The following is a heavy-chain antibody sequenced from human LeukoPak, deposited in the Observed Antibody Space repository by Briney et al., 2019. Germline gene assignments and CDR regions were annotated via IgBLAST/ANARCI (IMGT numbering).Heavy chain of an antibody. J-gene: IGHJ3*02. CDR1: GGTFSSYA. Sequence: GASVKVSCKASGGTFSSYAISWVRQAPGQGLEWMGGIIPIFGTANYAQKFQGRVTITTDESTSTAYMELSSLRSEDTAVYYCARVPSIVVVPAAIRGEGAFDIWGQGTMVTVSS. CDR3: ARVPSIVVVPAAIRGEGAFDI. V-gene: IGHV1-69*05. CDR2: IIPIFGTA. D-gene: IGHD2-2*02.